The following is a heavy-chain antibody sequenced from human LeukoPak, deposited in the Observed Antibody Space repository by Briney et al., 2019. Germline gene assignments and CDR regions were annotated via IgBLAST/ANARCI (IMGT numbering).Heavy chain of an antibody. Sequence: ASVRVSCKASGYSFNRYGVSWVRQAPGQGLEWMGWISGSNGNTNYAQSFQGRVTMTTDVSTGTAYMDLRNLRFDDTAVYFCARSGRGTYYYFDLWGQETLVTVSS. CDR1: GYSFNRYG. CDR3: ARSGRGTYYYFDL. CDR2: ISGSNGNT. J-gene: IGHJ4*02. V-gene: IGHV1-18*01. D-gene: IGHD1-26*01.